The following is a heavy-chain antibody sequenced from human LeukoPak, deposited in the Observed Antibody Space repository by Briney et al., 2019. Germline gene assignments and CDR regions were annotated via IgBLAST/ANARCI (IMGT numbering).Heavy chain of an antibody. Sequence: GGSLRLSCAASGFTFDDYAMHWVRHAPGKGLEWVSGISWNSGSIGYADSVKGRFTISRDNAKNSLYLQMNSLRAEDTALYYCAKDRTRYCSSTSCYAERYFDYWGQGTLVTVSS. CDR2: ISWNSGSI. J-gene: IGHJ4*02. CDR1: GFTFDDYA. V-gene: IGHV3-9*01. D-gene: IGHD2-2*01. CDR3: AKDRTRYCSSTSCYAERYFDY.